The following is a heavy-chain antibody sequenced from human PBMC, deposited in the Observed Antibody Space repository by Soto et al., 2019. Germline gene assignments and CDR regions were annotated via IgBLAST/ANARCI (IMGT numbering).Heavy chain of an antibody. Sequence: EVQLVQSGAEVKKPGESLKISCKGSGYSFTSYWIGWVRQMPGKGLEWMGIIYPGDSDTRYSPSFQGQVTISADKSISTDYLQWSSLKASDTAMYYCARRVSSSWYPYYCYGMDVWGQGTTVTVSS. CDR1: GYSFTSYW. CDR3: ARRVSSSWYPYYCYGMDV. V-gene: IGHV5-51*03. J-gene: IGHJ6*02. CDR2: IYPGDSDT. D-gene: IGHD6-13*01.